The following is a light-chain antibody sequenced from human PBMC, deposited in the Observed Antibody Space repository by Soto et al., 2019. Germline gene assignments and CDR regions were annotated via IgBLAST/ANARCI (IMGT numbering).Light chain of an antibody. Sequence: EIVLTQSPGTLSLSPGERATLSCRASQCVSSSYIAWYQQKPGQAPRLLVFGASSRATGIPDRFRGSGSGTDFTLTISRLEPEDFAVYYCQQYIDWPPYTFGQGTKVDIK. CDR1: QCVSSSY. CDR3: QQYIDWPPYT. CDR2: GAS. V-gene: IGKV3-20*01. J-gene: IGKJ2*01.